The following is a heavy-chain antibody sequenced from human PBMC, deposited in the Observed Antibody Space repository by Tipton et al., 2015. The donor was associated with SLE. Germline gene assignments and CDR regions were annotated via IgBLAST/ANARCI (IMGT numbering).Heavy chain of an antibody. CDR2: IYSSGSI. CDR1: GGSIGSDS. Sequence: TLSLTCTVSGGSIGSDSWNWVRQPPGKGLEWICYIYSSGSINYTPSLKSRVTISVDTSKNQFSLKLSSVTAADTAVYYCARDSPGMAAAGWGQGTLVTVSS. V-gene: IGHV4-4*08. D-gene: IGHD6-13*01. CDR3: ARDSPGMAAAG. J-gene: IGHJ1*01.